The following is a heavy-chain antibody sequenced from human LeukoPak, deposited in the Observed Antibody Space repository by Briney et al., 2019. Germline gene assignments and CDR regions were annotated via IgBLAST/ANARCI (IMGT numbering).Heavy chain of an antibody. CDR2: IYYSGST. Sequence: SETLSLTCTVSGGSISSYYWSWIRQPPGKGLEWIGYIYYSGSTNYNPSLKSRVTISVDTSKNQFSLKLSSVTAADAAIYYCASFSLVRGVIGFWGQGTLVTVSS. J-gene: IGHJ4*02. D-gene: IGHD3-10*01. CDR3: ASFSLVRGVIGF. V-gene: IGHV4-59*12. CDR1: GGSISSYY.